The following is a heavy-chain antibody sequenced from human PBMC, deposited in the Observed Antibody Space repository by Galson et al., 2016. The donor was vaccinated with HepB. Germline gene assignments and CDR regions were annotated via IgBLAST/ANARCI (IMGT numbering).Heavy chain of an antibody. CDR1: GLTLSEQF. V-gene: IGHV3-72*01. CDR2: SRSKPNGYTT. D-gene: IGHD1-26*01. J-gene: IGHJ4*02. CDR3: TRDLGSPSPSY. Sequence: SLRLSCAASGLTLSEQFMDWVRQAPGKGLEWVGRSRSKPNGYTTEYAASVKGRFTISRDDSDNSLYLQTNSLKTEDTAVYYCTRDLGSPSPSYWGQGTLVTVSS.